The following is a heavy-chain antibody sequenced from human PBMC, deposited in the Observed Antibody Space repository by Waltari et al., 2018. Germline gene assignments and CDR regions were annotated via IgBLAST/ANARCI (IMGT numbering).Heavy chain of an antibody. J-gene: IGHJ2*01. D-gene: IGHD2-15*01. CDR1: GFTFSSYW. CDR3: AKEGGYCSGGSCYIYWYFDL. V-gene: IGHV3-30*02. CDR2: IRYDGSNK. Sequence: VQLVESGGGLVQPGGSLRLSCAASGFTFSSYWMSWVRQAPGKGLEWVAFIRYDGSNKYYADSVKGRFTISRDNSKNTLYLQMNSLRAEDTAVYYCAKEGGYCSGGSCYIYWYFDLWGRGTLVTVSS.